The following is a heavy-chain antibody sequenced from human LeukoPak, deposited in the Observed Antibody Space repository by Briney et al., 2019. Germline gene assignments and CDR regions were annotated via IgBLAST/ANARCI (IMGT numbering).Heavy chain of an antibody. V-gene: IGHV3-30*03. Sequence: GGSLRLSCAASGFTFSSYGMHWVRQAPGKGLEWVAVISYDGSNKYYADSVKGRFTISRDNSKNTLYLQMNSLKAEDTAVYYCARHRSPDYYGSGKSSPDYWGQGTLVTVSS. D-gene: IGHD3-10*01. CDR1: GFTFSSYG. CDR3: ARHRSPDYYGSGKSSPDY. J-gene: IGHJ4*02. CDR2: ISYDGSNK.